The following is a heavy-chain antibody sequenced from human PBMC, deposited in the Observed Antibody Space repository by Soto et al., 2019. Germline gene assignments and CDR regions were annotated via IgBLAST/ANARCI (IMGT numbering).Heavy chain of an antibody. CDR2: IISIFETA. V-gene: IGHV1-69*12. J-gene: IGHJ5*02. CDR3: ARDGDTSMVTSWFDT. D-gene: IGHD5-18*01. CDR1: GGTLSDFA. Sequence: QVQLVQSGAEVKKPGSSVKVSCRASGGTLSDFAISWVRQAPGQGLEWMGGIISIFETANYAQNFHGRVTITADESTNTAYMELSSLRSDDTDVYYCARDGDTSMVTSWFDTWGQGTLVTVSS.